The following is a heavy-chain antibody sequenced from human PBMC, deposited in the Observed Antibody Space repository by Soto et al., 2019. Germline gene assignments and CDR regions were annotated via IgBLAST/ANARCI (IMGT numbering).Heavy chain of an antibody. CDR3: ARGIRCSGGSCYPKNWFDP. V-gene: IGHV4-31*03. CDR1: GGSISSGGYY. Sequence: SEILSLTCSVSGGSISSGGYYWSWIRQHPGKGLEWIGYIYYSGSTYYNPSLKSRVTISVDTSKNQFSLKLCSVTAADTAVYYCARGIRCSGGSCYPKNWFDPWGQGTLVTVSS. J-gene: IGHJ5*02. CDR2: IYYSGST. D-gene: IGHD2-15*01.